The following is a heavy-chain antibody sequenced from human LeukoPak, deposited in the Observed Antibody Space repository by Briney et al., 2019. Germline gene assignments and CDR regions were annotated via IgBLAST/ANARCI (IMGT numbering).Heavy chain of an antibody. D-gene: IGHD5-24*01. CDR3: ARFNGYSSNFDY. CDR2: IYYSGST. V-gene: IGHV4-30-4*01. Sequence: SETLSLTCTVSGGSISSGDYYWSWIRQPPGKGLEWIGYIYYSGSTYYNPSLKSRVTISVDTSKNQFSLKLSSVTAADTAVYYCARFNGYSSNFDYWGQGTLVTVSS. J-gene: IGHJ4*02. CDR1: GGSISSGDYY.